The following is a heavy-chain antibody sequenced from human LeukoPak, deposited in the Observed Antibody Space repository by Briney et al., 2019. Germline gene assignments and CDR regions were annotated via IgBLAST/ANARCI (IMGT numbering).Heavy chain of an antibody. D-gene: IGHD1-26*01. CDR3: AREKLLQDDGGNFDY. CDR2: ISYDGSNK. CDR1: GFTFSSYA. J-gene: IGHJ4*02. Sequence: PGGSLRLSCAASGFTFSSYAMHWVRQAPGKGLEWVAVISYDGSNKYYADSVKGRFTISRDNSKNTLFLQMNSLRAEDTAVYYCAREKLLQDDGGNFDYWGQGTLVTVSS. V-gene: IGHV3-30-3*01.